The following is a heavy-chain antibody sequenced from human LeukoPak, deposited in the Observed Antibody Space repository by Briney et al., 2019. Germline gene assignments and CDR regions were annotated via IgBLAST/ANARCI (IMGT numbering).Heavy chain of an antibody. Sequence: SVKVSCKASGYTFTGYYMHWVRQAPGQGLEWMGRIIPILGIANYAQKFQGRVTITADKSTSTAYMELSSLRSEDTAVYYCASTGYVEMATINYWGQGTLVTVSS. V-gene: IGHV1-69*02. J-gene: IGHJ4*02. CDR3: ASTGYVEMATINY. D-gene: IGHD5-24*01. CDR1: GYTFTGYY. CDR2: IIPILGIA.